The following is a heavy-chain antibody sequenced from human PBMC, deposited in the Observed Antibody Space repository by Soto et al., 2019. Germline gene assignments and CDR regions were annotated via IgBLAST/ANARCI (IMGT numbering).Heavy chain of an antibody. J-gene: IGHJ6*02. CDR2: IYHSGST. CDR1: GGSISSSNW. V-gene: IGHV4-4*02. D-gene: IGHD2-15*01. CDR3: ARVFCSGGSCYHYYGMDV. Sequence: QVQLQESGPGLVKPSGTLSLTCAVSGGSISSSNWWSWVRQPPGKGLEWIGEIYHSGSTNYNPSLKSRVTISVDKSKNQFSLKPSSVTAADTAVYYCARVFCSGGSCYHYYGMDVWGQGTTVTVSS.